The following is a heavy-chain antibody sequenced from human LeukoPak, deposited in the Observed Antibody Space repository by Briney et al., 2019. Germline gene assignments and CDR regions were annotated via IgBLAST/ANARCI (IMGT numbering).Heavy chain of an antibody. J-gene: IGHJ4*02. CDR1: GYTFTSYY. Sequence: ASVKVSCKASGYTFTSYYMHWVRQAPGQGLEWMGIINPSGGSTSYAQKFQGRVTTTRDMSTSTVYMELSSLRSEDTAVYYCARVERRFLEWQALFDYWGQGTLVTVSS. V-gene: IGHV1-46*01. CDR3: ARVERRFLEWQALFDY. CDR2: INPSGGST. D-gene: IGHD3-3*01.